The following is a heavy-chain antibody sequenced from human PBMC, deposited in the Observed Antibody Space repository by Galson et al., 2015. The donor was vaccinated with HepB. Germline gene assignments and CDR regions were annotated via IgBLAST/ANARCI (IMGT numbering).Heavy chain of an antibody. V-gene: IGHV6-1*01. Sequence: CAISGDSVSSNSAAWNWIRQSPSGGLEWLGRTYYRSKWYNDYAVSVKSRITINPDTSKNQFSLQLNSVTPEDTAVYYCARGGSYGDSIIRIDYWGQGTLVTVSS. J-gene: IGHJ4*02. CDR3: ARGGSYGDSIIRIDY. CDR1: GDSVSSNSAA. D-gene: IGHD4-17*01. CDR2: TYYRSKWYN.